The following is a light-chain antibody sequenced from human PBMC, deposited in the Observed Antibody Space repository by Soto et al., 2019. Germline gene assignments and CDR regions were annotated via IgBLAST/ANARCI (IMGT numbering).Light chain of an antibody. CDR1: SSDVGAYDY. CDR3: SSYTTTDPYV. J-gene: IGLJ1*01. V-gene: IGLV2-14*01. CDR2: EIS. Sequence: QSALTQPASVSGPPGQSITISCTGTSSDVGAYDYVSWYQQHPGKAPKYLIYEISNRPSGVSDRFSGSKSGTTASLTISGLQAEDEADYYCSSYTTTDPYVFGTGTKVTVL.